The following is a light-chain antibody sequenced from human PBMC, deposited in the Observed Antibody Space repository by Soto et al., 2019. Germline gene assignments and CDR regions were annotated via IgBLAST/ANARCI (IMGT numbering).Light chain of an antibody. Sequence: VMSQSPVTLSVYQGERATHSCSASQSVSSNLAWYQQTPGQAPRLLIYGVSSRATGIPDRFSGSGSGTDFTLTISRLEPEDFAVYYCQQYVTSPLTFGGRTKVDIK. CDR3: QQYVTSPLT. J-gene: IGKJ4*01. V-gene: IGKV3-20*01. CDR1: QSVSSN. CDR2: GVS.